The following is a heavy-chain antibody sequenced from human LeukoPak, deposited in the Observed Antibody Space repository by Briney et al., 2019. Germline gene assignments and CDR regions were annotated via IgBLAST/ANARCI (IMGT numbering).Heavy chain of an antibody. V-gene: IGHV3-48*01. CDR3: AREFVDSSFDF. CDR1: GFTFSSYW. D-gene: IGHD3-22*01. CDR2: ISGSGSSI. J-gene: IGHJ4*02. Sequence: PGGSLRLSCAASGFTFSSYWMSWVRQAPGKGLEWASYISGSGSSIYYADSVKGRFTISRDNAKNSLYLQMNSLRAEDTAVYYCAREFVDSSFDFWGQGTLVTVS.